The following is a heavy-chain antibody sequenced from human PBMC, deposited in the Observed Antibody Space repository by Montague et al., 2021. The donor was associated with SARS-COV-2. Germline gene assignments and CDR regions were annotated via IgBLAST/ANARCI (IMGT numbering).Heavy chain of an antibody. V-gene: IGHV6-1*01. Sequence: CAISGDNVSSNSAAWNWIRQSPSRGLEWLGRTYYRSKWYNDYAVSVKSRITINPDTSKNQFSLQLNSVTPEDTAVYYCARNIAVAGRAEGFDYWGQGTLVTVSS. CDR2: TYYRSKWYN. CDR1: GDNVSSNSAA. J-gene: IGHJ4*02. CDR3: ARNIAVAGRAEGFDY. D-gene: IGHD6-19*01.